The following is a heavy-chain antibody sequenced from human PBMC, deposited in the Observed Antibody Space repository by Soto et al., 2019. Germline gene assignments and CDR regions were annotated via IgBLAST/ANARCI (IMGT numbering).Heavy chain of an antibody. CDR1: GGTFSSYA. D-gene: IGHD6-13*01. CDR2: IIPIFGTA. CDR3: ASDRIAGNGRYAYYYYYYGMDV. V-gene: IGHV1-69*01. J-gene: IGHJ6*02. Sequence: QVQLVQSGAEVKKPGSSVKVSCKASGGTFSSYAISWVRQAPGQGLEWMGGIIPIFGTANYAQKFQGRVTITADESTSTAYMELSSLRSEDTAVYYCASDRIAGNGRYAYYYYYYGMDVWGQGTTVTVSS.